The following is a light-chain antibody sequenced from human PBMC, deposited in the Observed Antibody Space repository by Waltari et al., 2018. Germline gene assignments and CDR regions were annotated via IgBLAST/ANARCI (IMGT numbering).Light chain of an antibody. Sequence: SCRASQSVSSNLAWYQEKPGQAPRLLIYGESTRATGIPARCSGSGSGTEFTLTISSLQSEDFAVYYCQQYNNWWTFGQGTKVEIK. CDR1: QSVSSN. CDR2: GES. V-gene: IGKV3-15*01. CDR3: QQYNNWWT. J-gene: IGKJ1*01.